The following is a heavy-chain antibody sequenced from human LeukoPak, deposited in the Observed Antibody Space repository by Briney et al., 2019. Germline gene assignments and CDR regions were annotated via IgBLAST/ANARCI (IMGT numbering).Heavy chain of an antibody. Sequence: ASVKVSCKASGYTFTSYYMHWVRQAPGQGLEWMGIINPSGGSTSYAQKFQGRVTMTRDTSTSTVYMELSSLRSEDTAVYYCARDRGGYNYHWYFDLWGRGTLVTVSS. CDR1: GYTFTSYY. J-gene: IGHJ2*01. V-gene: IGHV1-46*01. CDR3: ARDRGGYNYHWYFDL. CDR2: INPSGGST. D-gene: IGHD5-24*01.